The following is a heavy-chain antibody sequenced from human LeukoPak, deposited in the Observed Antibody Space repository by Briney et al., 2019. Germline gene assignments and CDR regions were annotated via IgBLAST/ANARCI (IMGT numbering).Heavy chain of an antibody. CDR3: ARGKYYFRSGSSNWFDP. J-gene: IGHJ5*02. CDR1: GSSISGGEDY. CDR2: IYYSGST. Sequence: SETLSLTCTVSGSSISGGEDYWSWIRQPPGEGLEWIGYIYYSGSTYYNPSLKGRLTISLDTSKNQFSLMLSSVTAADTAVYYCARGKYYFRSGSSNWFDPWGQGALVTVSS. V-gene: IGHV4-30-4*01. D-gene: IGHD3-10*01.